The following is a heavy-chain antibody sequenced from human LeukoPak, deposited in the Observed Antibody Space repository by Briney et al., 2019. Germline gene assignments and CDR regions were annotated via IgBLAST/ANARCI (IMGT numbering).Heavy chain of an antibody. J-gene: IGHJ4*02. Sequence: AAVKVSCKASGYTFTSYGISWVRQAPGHGREWMGWISAYNGNTHYAQKLQGRVTMTTDTSTSTAYMELRSLRSDDTAMYYCARDDPDTAMVNWGQGTLVTVSS. CDR1: GYTFTSYG. CDR3: ARDDPDTAMVN. CDR2: ISAYNGNT. V-gene: IGHV1-18*04. D-gene: IGHD5-18*01.